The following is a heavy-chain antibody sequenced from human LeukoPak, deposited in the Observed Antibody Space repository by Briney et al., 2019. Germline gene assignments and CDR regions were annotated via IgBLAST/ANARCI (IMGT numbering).Heavy chain of an antibody. CDR3: ARGAVVTAILGSFDY. D-gene: IGHD2-21*02. CDR1: GFTFSSAW. J-gene: IGHJ4*02. CDR2: ISSSGSTI. V-gene: IGHV3-11*01. Sequence: GGSLRLSCAASGFTFSSAWMSWVRQAPGKGLEWVSYISSSGSTIYYADSVKGRFTISRDNAKNSLYLQMNSLRAEDTAVYYCARGAVVTAILGSFDYWGQGTLVTVSS.